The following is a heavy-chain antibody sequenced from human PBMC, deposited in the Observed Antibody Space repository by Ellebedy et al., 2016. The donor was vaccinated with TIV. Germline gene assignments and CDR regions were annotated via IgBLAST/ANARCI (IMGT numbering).Heavy chain of an antibody. CDR1: GGSFSGYY. CDR2: TNHRGST. D-gene: IGHD6-6*01. J-gene: IGHJ6*02. V-gene: IGHV4-34*01. CDR3: ARGVVSPFIAALPDYGLDV. Sequence: MPSETLSLTCAVYGGSFSGYYWSWIRQPPGKGLEWIGETNHRGSTNQNPSLKSRVTISVDTSKNQCSLKLSSVTAADTAVYYCARGVVSPFIAALPDYGLDVWGQGTTVTVSS.